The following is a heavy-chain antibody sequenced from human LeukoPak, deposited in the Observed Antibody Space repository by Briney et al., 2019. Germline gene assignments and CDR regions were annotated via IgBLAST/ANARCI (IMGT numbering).Heavy chain of an antibody. J-gene: IGHJ6*02. CDR3: ARDSIVVVPAAHYYYGMDV. CDR1: GGSISSGGYY. D-gene: IGHD2-2*01. V-gene: IGHV4-31*03. Sequence: TLSLTCTVSGGSISSGGYYWSWLRQHPGKGLEWIGYIYYSGSTYYNPSLKSRVTISVDTSKNQFSLKLSSVTAADTAVYYCARDSIVVVPAAHYYYGMDVWGQGTTVTVSS. CDR2: IYYSGST.